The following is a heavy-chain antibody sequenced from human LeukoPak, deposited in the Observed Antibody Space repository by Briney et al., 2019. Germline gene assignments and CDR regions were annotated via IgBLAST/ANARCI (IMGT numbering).Heavy chain of an antibody. V-gene: IGHV1-2*06. CDR3: ATLNVVPAAMNVLASSP. CDR1: GYTFTGYY. CDR2: INPNSGGT. D-gene: IGHD2-2*01. J-gene: IGHJ5*02. Sequence: GASVKVSCKASGYTFTGYYMHWVRQAPGQGLEWMGRINPNSGGTNYAQKSQGRVTMTRDTSISTAYMELSRLRPDDTAVYYCATLNVVPAAMNVLASSPWGQGTLVTVSS.